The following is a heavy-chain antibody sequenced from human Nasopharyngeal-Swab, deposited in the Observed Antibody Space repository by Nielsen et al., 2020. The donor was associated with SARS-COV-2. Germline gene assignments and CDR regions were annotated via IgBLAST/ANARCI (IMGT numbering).Heavy chain of an antibody. Sequence: GGSLRLSCAASGFTFSSYGMHWVRQAPGKGLEWVAVIWYDGSNKYYADSVKGRFTISRDNSKNTLYLQMNSLRAEDTAVYYCARDADILTGADYWGQGTLVTVSS. V-gene: IGHV3-33*01. D-gene: IGHD3-9*01. CDR3: ARDADILTGADY. CDR1: GFTFSSYG. CDR2: IWYDGSNK. J-gene: IGHJ4*02.